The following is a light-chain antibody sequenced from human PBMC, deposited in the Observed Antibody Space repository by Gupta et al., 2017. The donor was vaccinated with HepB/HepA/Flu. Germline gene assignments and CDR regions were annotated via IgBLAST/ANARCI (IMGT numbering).Light chain of an antibody. CDR3: QQTDNVPHT. CDR1: QTINNY. Sequence: DIQMTQSPSSLSASVGDTVTITCRPSQTINNYLNWYQWKVGKAPKLLIYAASNLQSGVPSRFSGSGSGTDFTLTISKLQPEDFATYYCQQTDNVPHTFGGGTKVVIK. CDR2: AAS. V-gene: IGKV1-39*01. J-gene: IGKJ4*01.